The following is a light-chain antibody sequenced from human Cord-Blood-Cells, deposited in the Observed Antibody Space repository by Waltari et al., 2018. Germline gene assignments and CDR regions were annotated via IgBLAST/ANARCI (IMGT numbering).Light chain of an antibody. CDR3: QQYNSYSQT. V-gene: IGKV1-5*03. J-gene: IGKJ1*01. CDR2: KAS. Sequence: DIQMNQSPTTLSASVGERVTITCPASQSISSLWAWYQQKPGKARKLLIYKASSLESGVPSRFSGSGSGTVFTLTISSLHPDDFATYDCQQYNSYSQTFGQGTKVEIK. CDR1: QSISSL.